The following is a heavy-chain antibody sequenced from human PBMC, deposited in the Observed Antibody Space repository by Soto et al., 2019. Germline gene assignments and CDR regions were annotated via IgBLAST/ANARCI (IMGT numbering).Heavy chain of an antibody. CDR3: ASGGYSGYHYDSYYYAMDV. CDR2: IWYDGSNK. Sequence: GGSLRLSCAASGFTFRSYVMDGVRQAPGKGLEWVAVIWYDGSNKYYADSVKGRFTISRDNSKNTLYLQMNSLRAEDTAVYYCASGGYSGYHYDSYYYAMDVWGQGTTVTVSS. J-gene: IGHJ6*02. CDR1: GFTFRSYV. D-gene: IGHD5-12*01. V-gene: IGHV3-33*01.